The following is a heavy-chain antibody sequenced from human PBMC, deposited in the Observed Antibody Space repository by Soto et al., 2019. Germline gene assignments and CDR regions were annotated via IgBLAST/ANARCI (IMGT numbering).Heavy chain of an antibody. CDR2: IIPIFGTA. Sequence: QVQLVQSGAEVKKPGSSVQVSCKASGGTFSSYAISWVRQAPGQGLEWMGGIIPIFGTANYAQKFQGRVTITADESTSTAYMELSSLRSEDTAVYYCARDRWNYPPYNWFDPWGQGTPVTVSS. D-gene: IGHD1-7*01. CDR3: ARDRWNYPPYNWFDP. J-gene: IGHJ5*02. CDR1: GGTFSSYA. V-gene: IGHV1-69*01.